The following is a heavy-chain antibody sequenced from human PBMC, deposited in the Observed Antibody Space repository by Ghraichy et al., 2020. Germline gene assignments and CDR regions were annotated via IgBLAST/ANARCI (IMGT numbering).Heavy chain of an antibody. Sequence: SLRLSCAASGFTFSSYGMHWVRQAPGKGLEWVAVISYDGSNKYYADSMKGRFTISRDNSKNTLYLQMNSLRAEDTAVYYCAKDLGYSYASYYYYGMDVWGQGTTVTVSS. CDR3: AKDLGYSYASYYYYGMDV. J-gene: IGHJ6*02. CDR1: GFTFSSYG. V-gene: IGHV3-30*18. D-gene: IGHD5-18*01. CDR2: ISYDGSNK.